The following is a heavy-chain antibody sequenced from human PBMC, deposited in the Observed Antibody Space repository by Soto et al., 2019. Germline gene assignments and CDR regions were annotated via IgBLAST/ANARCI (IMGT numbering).Heavy chain of an antibody. Sequence: EVQLVESGGGLVQPGGSLRLSCAASGFTFSSYWMHWVRQAPGKGLVWVSRINSDGSSTSYADSVKGRFTISRDNAKNTLYLQMNSLRAEDTAVYYCASLQPYYDFWSGYPSLYFYYYYMDVWGKGTTVTVSS. D-gene: IGHD3-3*01. V-gene: IGHV3-74*01. J-gene: IGHJ6*03. CDR3: ASLQPYYDFWSGYPSLYFYYYYMDV. CDR1: GFTFSSYW. CDR2: INSDGSST.